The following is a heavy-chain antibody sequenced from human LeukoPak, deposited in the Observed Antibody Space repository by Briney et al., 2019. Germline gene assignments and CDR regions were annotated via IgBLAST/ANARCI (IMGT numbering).Heavy chain of an antibody. Sequence: SETLSLTCTVSGGSISSYYWSWIRQPPGKGLEWIGYIYYSGSTNYNPSLKSRVTISVDTSKNQFSLKLSSVTAADTAVYYCARYPQYYYDSSGSYAFDYWGQGTLVTVSS. J-gene: IGHJ4*02. D-gene: IGHD3-22*01. CDR2: IYYSGST. CDR1: GGSISSYY. CDR3: ARYPQYYYDSSGSYAFDY. V-gene: IGHV4-59*08.